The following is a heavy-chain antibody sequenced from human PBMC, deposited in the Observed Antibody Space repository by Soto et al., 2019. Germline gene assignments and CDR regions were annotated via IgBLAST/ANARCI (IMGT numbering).Heavy chain of an antibody. CDR1: GFTFSSYS. Sequence: GGSLRLSCAASGFTFSSYSMNWVRQAPGKGLEWVSYISSSGNTIYYADSVKGRFTISRDIARNSLYLQMHSLRAEDTAVYYCARDQYGDYVFDYWGQGTLVTVSS. V-gene: IGHV3-48*01. J-gene: IGHJ4*02. CDR3: ARDQYGDYVFDY. D-gene: IGHD4-17*01. CDR2: ISSSGNTI.